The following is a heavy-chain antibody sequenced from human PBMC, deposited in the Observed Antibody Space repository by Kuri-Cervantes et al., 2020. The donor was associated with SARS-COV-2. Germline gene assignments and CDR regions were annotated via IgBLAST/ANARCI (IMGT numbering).Heavy chain of an antibody. Sequence: SESLSFTCTVSGGSISSGGYYWSWIRQPPGKGLEWIGYNYHSGSTYYNPSLKSRVTISVDRSKNQFSLKLSSVTAADTAVYYCATYDLQYGYYFDYWGQGALVTVSS. V-gene: IGHV4-30-2*01. CDR3: ATYDLQYGYYFDY. J-gene: IGHJ4*02. CDR2: NYHSGST. CDR1: GGSISSGGYY. D-gene: IGHD4-11*01.